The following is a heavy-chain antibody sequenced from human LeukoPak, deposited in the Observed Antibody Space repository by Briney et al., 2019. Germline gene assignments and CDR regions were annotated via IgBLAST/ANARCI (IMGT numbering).Heavy chain of an antibody. Sequence: PSETLSLTCTVSGGSISSGSYYWSWFRQPAEKGLEWIGRIYTSGSTYYNPSLKSRVTISADTSKNQFSLNVSSVTAADTAVYYCARVQESQIDYYFDYWGQGTLVTVSS. J-gene: IGHJ4*02. V-gene: IGHV4-61*02. CDR3: ARVQESQIDYYFDY. CDR2: IYTSGST. CDR1: GGSISSGSYY. D-gene: IGHD3-9*01.